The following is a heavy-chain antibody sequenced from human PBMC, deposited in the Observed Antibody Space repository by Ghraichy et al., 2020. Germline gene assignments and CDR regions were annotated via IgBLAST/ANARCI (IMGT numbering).Heavy chain of an antibody. CDR3: AKGTPNWFDP. CDR1: GFTFNTYW. CDR2: ISSDGSIT. V-gene: IGHV3-74*01. Sequence: GGSLRLSCIASGFTFNTYWMHWVRQALGKGLMWVSRISSDGSITNHVDSVKGRFTISRDNAKNTLYLQMNSLRADDTAVYYCAKGTPNWFDPWGQGTLVTVSS. J-gene: IGHJ5*02.